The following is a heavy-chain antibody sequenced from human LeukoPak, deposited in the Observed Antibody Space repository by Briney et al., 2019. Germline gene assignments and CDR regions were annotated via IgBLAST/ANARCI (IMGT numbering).Heavy chain of an antibody. Sequence: SETLSLTCTVSGGSISSGGYYWSWIRQHPGKGLEWIGYIYYSGSTCYNPSLKSRVTISVDTSKNQFSLKLSSVTAADTAVYYCARVLYYYDSSGYYSNPFDYWGQGTLVTVSS. CDR2: IYYSGST. CDR3: ARVLYYYDSSGYYSNPFDY. V-gene: IGHV4-31*03. J-gene: IGHJ4*02. D-gene: IGHD3-22*01. CDR1: GGSISSGGYY.